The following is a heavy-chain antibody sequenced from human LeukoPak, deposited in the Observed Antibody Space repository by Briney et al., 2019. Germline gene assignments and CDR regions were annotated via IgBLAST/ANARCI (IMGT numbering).Heavy chain of an antibody. CDR1: GDPIRSSY. CDR2: IYYTGTT. D-gene: IGHD3-16*01. V-gene: IGHV4-59*01. J-gene: IGHJ2*01. CDR3: ARRGGLNRGYWYFDL. Sequence: AETLSLTCTVSGDPIRSSYWSWIRQPPGKGLEWIGYIYYTGTTTYNPYLKRRVTISVDAYKNQFSLNLSSMTAADTAVYYWARRGGLNRGYWYFDLWGRGTLVTVSS.